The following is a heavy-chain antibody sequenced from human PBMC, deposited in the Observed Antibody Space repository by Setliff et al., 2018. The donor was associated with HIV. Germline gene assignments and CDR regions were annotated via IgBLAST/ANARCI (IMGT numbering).Heavy chain of an antibody. CDR3: ARGRTQWPNYNYFDP. D-gene: IGHD6-19*01. CDR1: GVSITNGTFY. V-gene: IGHV4-61*02. J-gene: IGHJ5*02. CDR2: IAKTGST. Sequence: SETLSLTCTVSGVSITNGTFYWNWIRQPAGKGLEWIGRIAKTGSTNYNPSLKSRLTISMDTSKNQFSLKLNSVTAADTAVYYCARGRTQWPNYNYFDPWGLGTLVTAPQ.